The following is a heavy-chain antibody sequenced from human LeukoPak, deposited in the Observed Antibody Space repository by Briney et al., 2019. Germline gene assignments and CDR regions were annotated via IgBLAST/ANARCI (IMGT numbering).Heavy chain of an antibody. Sequence: SQTLSLTXTVSGGSISSGDYYWSWIRQPPGKGLQWIGYINYSGSAFHYNPSLESRVTISVDTSKNQFSLRLSSVTAADTAVYYCASTNCSSARCYGANWFDPWGQGTLVTVSS. CDR3: ASTNCSSARCYGANWFDP. D-gene: IGHD2-2*01. CDR1: GGSISSGDYY. CDR2: INYSGSA. V-gene: IGHV4-30-4*08. J-gene: IGHJ5*02.